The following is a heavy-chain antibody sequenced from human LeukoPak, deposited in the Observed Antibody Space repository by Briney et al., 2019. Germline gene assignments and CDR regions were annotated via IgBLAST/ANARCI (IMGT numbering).Heavy chain of an antibody. CDR3: ANNLYCSSTSCYDY. D-gene: IGHD2-2*01. CDR2: ISYDGSNK. CDR1: GFTFSSYG. J-gene: IGHJ4*02. Sequence: PGGCLRLSCAASGFTFSSYGMHWVRQAPGKGLEWVAVISYDGSNKYYADSVKGRFTISRDNSKNTLYLQMNSLRAEDTAVYYCANNLYCSSTSCYDYWSQGTLVTVSS. V-gene: IGHV3-30*18.